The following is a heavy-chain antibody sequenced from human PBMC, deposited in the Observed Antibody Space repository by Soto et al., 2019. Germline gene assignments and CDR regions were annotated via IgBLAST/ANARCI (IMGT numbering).Heavy chain of an antibody. CDR1: GFTFDDYG. CDR3: ASTTFGGNSPIDY. V-gene: IGHV3-20*04. D-gene: IGHD2-21*02. CDR2: INWNGGST. Sequence: GGSLRLSCAASGFTFDDYGMSWVRQAPGKGLEWVSGINWNGGSTGYADSVKGRFTISRDNAKNSLYLQMNSLRADDTALYYCASTTFGGNSPIDYWGHGTLVTVSS. J-gene: IGHJ4*01.